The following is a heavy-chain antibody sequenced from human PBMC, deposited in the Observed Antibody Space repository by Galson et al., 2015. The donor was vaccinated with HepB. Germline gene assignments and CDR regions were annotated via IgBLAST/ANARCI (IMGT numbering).Heavy chain of an antibody. J-gene: IGHJ3*01. CDR3: ARGYCSGNICYYDAFDL. CDR1: GYSFTTYW. V-gene: IGHV5-51*03. CDR2: IYPSDSDT. Sequence: QSGAEVKKPGESLSISCQGSGYSFTTYWIGWVRQMPGKGLEWMGIIYPSDSDTRYSPSFQGRVTISAAKSISTAYLQWSSLRASDTAMYYCARGYCSGNICYYDAFDLWGQGTMVTVSS. D-gene: IGHD2-15*01.